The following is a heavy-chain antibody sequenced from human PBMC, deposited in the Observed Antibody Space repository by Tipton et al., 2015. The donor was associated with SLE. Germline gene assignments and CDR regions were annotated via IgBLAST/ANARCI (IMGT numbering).Heavy chain of an antibody. D-gene: IGHD3-16*01. J-gene: IGHJ4*02. CDR1: GGSMNDYY. CDR2: IYYTGSS. V-gene: IGHV4-59*01. Sequence: TLSLTCTVSGGSMNDYYWSWIRQPPGKGLEWIGYIYYTGSSNHHPSLKGRVTMSVDTSKNQFSLSVNSVTAADTAVYYCARSMLTTKRVFDYWGQGTLVTVSS. CDR3: ARSMLTTKRVFDY.